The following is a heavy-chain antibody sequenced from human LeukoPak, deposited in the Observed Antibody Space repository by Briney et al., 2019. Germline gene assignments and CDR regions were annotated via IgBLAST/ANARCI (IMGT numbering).Heavy chain of an antibody. CDR1: GGSISSYY. CDR2: XXXXXXT. J-gene: IGHJ6*02. CDR3: ARHEDGGLTTVTTFYYGMDV. D-gene: IGHD4-17*01. V-gene: IGHV4-59*08. Sequence: SETLSLTCTVSGGSISSYYWSWIRQPPGKGLXXXXXXXXXXXTNYNPSLKSRVTIAVDTSKNQFSLKLSSVTAADTAVYYCARHEDGGLTTVTTFYYGMDVWGQGTTVTVSS.